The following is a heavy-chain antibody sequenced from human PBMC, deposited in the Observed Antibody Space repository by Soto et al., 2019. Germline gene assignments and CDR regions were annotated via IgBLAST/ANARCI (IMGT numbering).Heavy chain of an antibody. CDR1: GYTFTGYY. V-gene: IGHV1-2*04. Sequence: QVQLVQSGAEVKKPGASVKVSCKASGYTFTGYYMHWVRQATGQGLEWMGWINPNSVGTNYAQKFQGWVTMTRDTSISTAYMDLSRLRSDDTAVYNCARAARDTAMVEIDYWGQGTLVTVSS. CDR2: INPNSVGT. J-gene: IGHJ4*02. D-gene: IGHD5-18*01. CDR3: ARAARDTAMVEIDY.